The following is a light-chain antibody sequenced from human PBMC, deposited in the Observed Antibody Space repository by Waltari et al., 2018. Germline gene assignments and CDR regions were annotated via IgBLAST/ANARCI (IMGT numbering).Light chain of an antibody. J-gene: IGKJ2*01. Sequence: DIQMTQSPSSLSASVGDRVTITCQASRDISNNLNWYQQKPGTAPKPLIYDAAKLETGVPSRFSGSGSGTHFTFTISNLQPEDIATYYCQRHDNLSYTFGQGTKLVIK. CDR1: RDISNN. V-gene: IGKV1-33*01. CDR3: QRHDNLSYT. CDR2: DAA.